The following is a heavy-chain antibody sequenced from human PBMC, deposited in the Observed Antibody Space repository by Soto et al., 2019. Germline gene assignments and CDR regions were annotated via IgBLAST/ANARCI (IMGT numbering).Heavy chain of an antibody. J-gene: IGHJ4*02. CDR1: GGSISNYY. Sequence: QVQLQESGPGLVKPSETLSLTCTVSGGSISNYYWSWIRQPPGKGLEWIGYIYYSGSTNYNPSLKSRVTISVDTSKNQFSLKLSSVTAADTAVYYCARAINYSSSGRIFDYWGQGTLVTVSS. CDR2: IYYSGST. V-gene: IGHV4-59*01. CDR3: ARAINYSSSGRIFDY. D-gene: IGHD3-10*01.